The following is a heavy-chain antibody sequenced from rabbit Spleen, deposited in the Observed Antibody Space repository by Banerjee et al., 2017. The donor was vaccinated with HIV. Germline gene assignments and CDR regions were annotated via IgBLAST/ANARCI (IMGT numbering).Heavy chain of an antibody. V-gene: IGHV1S40*01. D-gene: IGHD1-1*01. Sequence: QSLEESGGDLVKPEGSLTLTCTASGFSFSSSYYMCWVRQAPGKGLECIACIYADRSGSTYYANWAKGRFTISRTSSTTVTLEMTSLTAADTATYFCARDLVGVIGWNFYLWGPGTLVTVS. CDR2: IYADRSGST. CDR3: ARDLVGVIGWNFYL. CDR1: GFSFSSSYY. J-gene: IGHJ4*01.